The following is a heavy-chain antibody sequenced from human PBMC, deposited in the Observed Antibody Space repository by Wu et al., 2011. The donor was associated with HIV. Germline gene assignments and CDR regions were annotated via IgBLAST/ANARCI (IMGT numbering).Heavy chain of an antibody. CDR1: GGTFDTFA. Sequence: QVQLVQSGPEVAKPGSSVRVSCKASGGTFDTFAISWVRQAPGRGLEWMGAIVPVFGSTNYAQNFQGRLTISTVPSASTNYYLELRGLRPEDTAIYYCAREVGRGVNDVSGMDVWGQGTTITVSS. D-gene: IGHD3-16*01. CDR2: IVPVFGST. V-gene: IGHV1-69*05. CDR3: AREVGRGVNDVSGMDV. J-gene: IGHJ6*02.